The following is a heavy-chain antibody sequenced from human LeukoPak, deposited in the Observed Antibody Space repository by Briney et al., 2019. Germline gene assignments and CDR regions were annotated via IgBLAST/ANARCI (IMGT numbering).Heavy chain of an antibody. Sequence: ASVKVSCKASGGTFSSYAISWVRQAPGQGLEWMGGIIPIFGTANYAQKFQGRVTITADESTSTAYMELSSLRSEDTAVYYCATPVGATGADWYFDLWGRGTLVTVSS. J-gene: IGHJ2*01. CDR1: GGTFSSYA. CDR2: IIPIFGTA. CDR3: ATPVGATGADWYFDL. D-gene: IGHD5-12*01. V-gene: IGHV1-69*13.